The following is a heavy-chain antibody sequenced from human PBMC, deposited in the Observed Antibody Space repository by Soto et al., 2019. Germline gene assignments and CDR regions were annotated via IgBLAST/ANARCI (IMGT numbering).Heavy chain of an antibody. Sequence: GGSLRLSCAASGFTFSGSAMHWVRQASGKGLEWVGRIRSKASSYATAYAASVKGRFTISRDDSKNTAYLQMNSLKTEDTAVYYCTRRYDYVWGSYRHPFDYWGQGSLVTVSS. CDR3: TRRYDYVWGSYRHPFDY. D-gene: IGHD3-16*02. CDR1: GFTFSGSA. CDR2: IRSKASSYAT. J-gene: IGHJ4*02. V-gene: IGHV3-73*01.